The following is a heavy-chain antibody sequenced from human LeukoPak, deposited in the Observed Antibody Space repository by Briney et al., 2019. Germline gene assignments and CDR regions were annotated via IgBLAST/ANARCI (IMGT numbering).Heavy chain of an antibody. Sequence: PSETLSLTCTVSGGSISSSSYYWGWIRQPPGKGLEWIGSIYYSGSTYYNPSLKSRVTISVDTSKNQFSLKLSSETAADTAVYYCARDPSSSWSFDYWGQGTLVTVSS. J-gene: IGHJ4*02. D-gene: IGHD6-13*01. CDR3: ARDPSSSWSFDY. CDR1: GGSISSSSYY. CDR2: IYYSGST. V-gene: IGHV4-39*07.